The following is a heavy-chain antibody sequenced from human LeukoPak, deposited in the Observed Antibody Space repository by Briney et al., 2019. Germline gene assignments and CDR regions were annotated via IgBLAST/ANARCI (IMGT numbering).Heavy chain of an antibody. D-gene: IGHD6-19*01. V-gene: IGHV1-69*05. CDR1: GGTFSSYA. CDR3: ARSGGWEEYFDY. CDR2: IIPIFGTA. J-gene: IGHJ4*02. Sequence: ASVKVSCKASGGTFSSYAISWVRQAPGQGLEWMGRIIPIFGTANYAQKFQGRVTITTDESTSIAYMELSSLRSEDTAVYYCARSGGWEEYFDYWGQGTLVTVSS.